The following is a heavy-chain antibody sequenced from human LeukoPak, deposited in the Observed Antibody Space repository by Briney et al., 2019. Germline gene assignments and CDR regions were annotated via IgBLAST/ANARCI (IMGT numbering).Heavy chain of an antibody. CDR2: IYYSGNT. V-gene: IGHV4-59*12. Sequence: KPSETLSLTCTVSGGSISSYYWSWIRQPPGKGLEWIGYIYYSGNTNYNPSLKSRVTISVDTSKNQFSLKLSSVTAADTAVYYCARGGSGSYNGYWGQGTLVTVSS. D-gene: IGHD1-26*01. J-gene: IGHJ4*02. CDR3: ARGGSGSYNGY. CDR1: GGSISSYY.